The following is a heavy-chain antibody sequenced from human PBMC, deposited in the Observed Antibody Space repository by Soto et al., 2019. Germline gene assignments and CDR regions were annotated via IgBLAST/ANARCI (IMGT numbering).Heavy chain of an antibody. CDR1: GGSISSYY. J-gene: IGHJ4*02. Sequence: SETLSLTCTVSGGSISSYYWSWIRQPPGKGLEWIGYIYYSGSTNYNPSLKSRVTISVDTSTNQFSLKLSSVTAADTAVYYCATTIYSGYAYFDYWGRGTLVTVSS. D-gene: IGHD5-12*01. V-gene: IGHV4-59*08. CDR2: IYYSGST. CDR3: ATTIYSGYAYFDY.